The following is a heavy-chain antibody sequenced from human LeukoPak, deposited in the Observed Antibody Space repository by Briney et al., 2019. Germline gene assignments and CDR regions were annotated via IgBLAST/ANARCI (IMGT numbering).Heavy chain of an antibody. CDR2: MNPNSGNT. CDR1: GYTFTSYD. Sequence: ASVKVSCRASGYTFTSYDINWVRQATGQGLEWMGWMNPNSGNTGYAQKFQGRVTMTRNTSISTAYMELSSLRSEDSAAYYCARATFSYDSSGYFIDYWGQGTLVTVSS. J-gene: IGHJ4*02. V-gene: IGHV1-8*01. D-gene: IGHD3-22*01. CDR3: ARATFSYDSSGYFIDY.